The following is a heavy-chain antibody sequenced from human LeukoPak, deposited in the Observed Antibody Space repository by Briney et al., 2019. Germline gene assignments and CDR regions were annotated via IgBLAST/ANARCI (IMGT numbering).Heavy chain of an antibody. D-gene: IGHD4-23*01. CDR1: GGSISSYY. V-gene: IGHV4-59*01. Sequence: SETLSLTCTVSGGSISSYYWSWIRQPPGKGLEWIGYIYYSGSTNYNPSLKSRVTISVDTSKNQFSLKLSSVTAADTAVYYCARERDYGGNSGGAFDIWGQGTMVTVSS. J-gene: IGHJ3*02. CDR3: ARERDYGGNSGGAFDI. CDR2: IYYSGST.